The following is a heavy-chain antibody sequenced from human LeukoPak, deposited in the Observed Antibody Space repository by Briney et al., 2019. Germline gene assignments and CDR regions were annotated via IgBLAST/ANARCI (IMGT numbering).Heavy chain of an antibody. CDR3: ARKGGGQLVNTRRWFDP. J-gene: IGHJ5*02. CDR1: GGSFSGYY. CDR2: INHSGST. Sequence: SETLSLTCAVYGGSFSGYYWSWIRQPPGKGLEWIGEINHSGSTNYNPSLKSRVTISLDTSKNQFSLKLSSVTAADMAVYYCARKGGGQLVNTRRWFDPWGQGTLVTVSS. V-gene: IGHV4-34*01. D-gene: IGHD6-6*01.